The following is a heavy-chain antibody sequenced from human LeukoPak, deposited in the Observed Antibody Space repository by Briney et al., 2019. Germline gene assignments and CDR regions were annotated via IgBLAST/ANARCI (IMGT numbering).Heavy chain of an antibody. J-gene: IGHJ4*02. CDR1: GYTFTSYD. CDR3: ARVGGVGATVENFDH. Sequence: DSVKVSCKASGYTFTSYDINWVRQATGQGLEWMGWMNPNSGNTGYAQKFQGRVTMTRNTSISTAYMELSSLRPEDTAVYYCARVGGVGATVENFDHWGQGTLVTVSS. CDR2: MNPNSGNT. V-gene: IGHV1-8*01. D-gene: IGHD1-26*01.